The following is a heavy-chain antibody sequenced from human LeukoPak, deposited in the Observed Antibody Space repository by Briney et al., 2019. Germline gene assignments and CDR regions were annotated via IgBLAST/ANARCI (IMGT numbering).Heavy chain of an antibody. CDR3: ARRLLWFGELSLFDY. D-gene: IGHD3-10*01. J-gene: IGHJ4*03. V-gene: IGHV1-18*04. CDR2: ISAYNGNT. CDR1: GYTFTSYG. Sequence: GASVKVSCKASGYTFTSYGISWVRQAPGQGLEWMGWISAYNGNTNYAQKLQGRVTMTTDTSTSTAYMELRSLRSDDTAVYYCARRLLWFGELSLFDYWGQGTTVTVSS.